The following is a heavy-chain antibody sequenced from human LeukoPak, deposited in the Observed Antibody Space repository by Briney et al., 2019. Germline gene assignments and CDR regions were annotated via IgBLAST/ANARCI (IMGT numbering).Heavy chain of an antibody. CDR2: IDPKSGGT. J-gene: IGHJ5*02. CDR3: AGLSSVAARPGWVDP. V-gene: IGHV1-2*02. CDR1: RYTFTDYY. Sequence: ASVKVSCKASRYTFTDYYIHWVRQAPGQGLEWMGWIDPKSGGTNYAQKFQGRVTMTRDTSISTVYMEVSSLRSDDTAIYYCAGLSSVAARPGWVDPWGQGTLVTVSS. D-gene: IGHD6-6*01.